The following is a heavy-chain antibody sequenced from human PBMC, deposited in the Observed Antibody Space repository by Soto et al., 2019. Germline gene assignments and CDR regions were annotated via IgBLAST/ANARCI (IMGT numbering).Heavy chain of an antibody. D-gene: IGHD4-17*01. Sequence: EVLLVESGGGLVQPGGSLRLSCVASGFAFSRYDMHWVRQATGEGLEWVSSIGTVVGDTHYPDSVKGRFTISRDNAKNALYLQMNSLRVGDTALSFCARWLHFGDYEGDTFDVWGHGTVVTVS. J-gene: IGHJ3*01. V-gene: IGHV3-13*04. CDR3: ARWLHFGDYEGDTFDV. CDR1: GFAFSRYD. CDR2: IGTVVGDT.